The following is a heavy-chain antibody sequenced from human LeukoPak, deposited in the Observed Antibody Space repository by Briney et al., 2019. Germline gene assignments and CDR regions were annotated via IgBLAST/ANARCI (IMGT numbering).Heavy chain of an antibody. D-gene: IGHD1-26*01. V-gene: IGHV1-69*05. Sequence: SVKVSCKASGGTFSSYAISWVRQAPGQGLEWMGGIIPIFGTASYAQKFQGRVTITTDESTSTAYMELSSLRSEDTAVYYCARGSYYGGGIDYWGQGTLVTVSS. CDR1: GGTFSSYA. J-gene: IGHJ4*02. CDR2: IIPIFGTA. CDR3: ARGSYYGGGIDY.